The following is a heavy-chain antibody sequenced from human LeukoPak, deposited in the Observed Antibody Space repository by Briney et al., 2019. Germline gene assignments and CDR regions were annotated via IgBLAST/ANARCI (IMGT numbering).Heavy chain of an antibody. D-gene: IGHD3-22*01. V-gene: IGHV4-38-2*02. CDR3: ARTYYDSSGYYYVRSLWFDP. CDR2: IYHSGST. J-gene: IGHJ5*02. CDR1: GYSISSGYY. Sequence: SETLSLTCTVSGYSISSGYYWGWIRQPPGKGLEWIGSIYHSGSTYYNPSLKSRVTISVDTSKNQFSLKLSSVTAADTAVYYCARTYYDSSGYYYVRSLWFDPWGQGTLVTVSS.